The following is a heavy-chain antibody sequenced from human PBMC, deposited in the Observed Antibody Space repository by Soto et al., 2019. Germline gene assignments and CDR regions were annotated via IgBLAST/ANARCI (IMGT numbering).Heavy chain of an antibody. CDR1: GGSFSGYY. Sequence: ETLSLTCAVYGGSFSGYYWSWIRQPPGKGLEWIGEINHSGSTNYNPSLKSRVTISVDTSKNQFSLKLSSVTAADTAVYYCARVIRLYYYYGMDVWGQGTTVTVSS. CDR3: ARVIRLYYYYGMDV. V-gene: IGHV4-34*01. CDR2: INHSGST. J-gene: IGHJ6*02.